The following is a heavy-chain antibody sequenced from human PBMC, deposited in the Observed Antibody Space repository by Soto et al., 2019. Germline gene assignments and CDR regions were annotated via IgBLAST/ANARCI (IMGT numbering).Heavy chain of an antibody. V-gene: IGHV3-23*01. Sequence: EVQLLESGGGLLQPGGSLRHSCAASEFTFSGYAMTWVRQAPGKGLEWVSAISGSGGSKYHADSVKGRFTISRDNSKNTLYLQMNSLRAADTAVYYCARDRHYDSSGYDYVGYFDLWGRGTLVTVSS. D-gene: IGHD3-22*01. J-gene: IGHJ2*01. CDR2: ISGSGGSK. CDR3: ARDRHYDSSGYDYVGYFDL. CDR1: EFTFSGYA.